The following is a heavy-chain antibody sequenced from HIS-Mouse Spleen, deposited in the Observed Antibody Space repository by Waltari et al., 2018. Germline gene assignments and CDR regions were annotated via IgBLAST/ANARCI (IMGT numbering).Heavy chain of an antibody. D-gene: IGHD2-2*01. CDR2: ISAYNGNT. Sequence: QVQLVQSGAEVKKPGASVTVSCKASGYTFTSHGTSCLRQAPGQGLEWMGWISAYNGNTNYAQKLQGRVTMTTDTSTSTAYMELRSLRSDDTAVYYCALYQLGTALFDYWGQGTLVTVSS. V-gene: IGHV1-18*01. CDR3: ALYQLGTALFDY. CDR1: GYTFTSHG. J-gene: IGHJ4*02.